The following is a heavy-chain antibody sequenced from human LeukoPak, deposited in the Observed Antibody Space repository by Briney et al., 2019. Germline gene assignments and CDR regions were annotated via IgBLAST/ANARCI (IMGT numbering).Heavy chain of an antibody. CDR2: INHSGST. CDR3: ASVDSSGYWVGPLDY. CDR1: GGSFSGYY. J-gene: IGHJ4*02. V-gene: IGHV4-34*01. Sequence: PSETLSLTCAVYGGSFSGYYWSWIRQPPGKGLEWIGEINHSGSTNYNPSLKSRVTISVDTSKNQFSLKLSSVTAADTAVYYCASVDSSGYWVGPLDYWGQGTLVTVSS. D-gene: IGHD3-22*01.